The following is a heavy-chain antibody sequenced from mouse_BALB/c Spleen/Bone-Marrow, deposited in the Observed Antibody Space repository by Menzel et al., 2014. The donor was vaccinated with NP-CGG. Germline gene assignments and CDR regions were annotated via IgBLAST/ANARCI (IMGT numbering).Heavy chain of an antibody. D-gene: IGHD1-1*01. CDR1: DFNIKDAY. J-gene: IGHJ3*01. CDR2: IDPANVNT. V-gene: IGHV14-3*02. Sequence: EVQLQESGAELVKPGASVKLSCTASDFNIKDAYMHWVKQRPEQGLEWIGRIDPANVNTKYDTKFQGKATITADTSSNTAYLLLSSLTSEDTAVYYCADYYYGRSSFAYWGQGTLVTVSA. CDR3: ADYYYGRSSFAY.